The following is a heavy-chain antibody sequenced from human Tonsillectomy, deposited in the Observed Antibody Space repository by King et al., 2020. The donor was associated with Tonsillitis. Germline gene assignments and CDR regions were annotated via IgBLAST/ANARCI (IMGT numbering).Heavy chain of an antibody. CDR3: ASYHCSGTTCYWGY. CDR1: GGSISSGGYY. D-gene: IGHD2-2*01. CDR2: IYYSGGT. V-gene: IGHV4-31*03. Sequence: VQLQESGPGLVKPSQTLSLTCSVSGGSISSGGYYWSWIRQHPGKGLEWIGYIYYSGGTYYNPSLKSRVTMSGDTPKNQFSLSLTSVTAADTAVYFCASYHCSGTTCYWGYWGQGTLVTVSS. J-gene: IGHJ4*02.